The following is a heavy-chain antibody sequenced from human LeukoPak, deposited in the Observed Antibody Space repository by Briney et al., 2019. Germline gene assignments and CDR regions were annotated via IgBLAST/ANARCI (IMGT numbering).Heavy chain of an antibody. V-gene: IGHV4-59*01. D-gene: IGHD7-27*01. CDR3: ARAGPPWGFDY. CDR1: GDSISSYY. CDR2: IYYSGTT. Sequence: SETLSLTCTVSGDSISSYYWSWIRQPPGKALEWIAYIYYSGTTNYNPSLKSRVTISVDTSKNQLSLKLSSVTAADTAVYYCARAGPPWGFDYWGQGTLVTVSS. J-gene: IGHJ4*02.